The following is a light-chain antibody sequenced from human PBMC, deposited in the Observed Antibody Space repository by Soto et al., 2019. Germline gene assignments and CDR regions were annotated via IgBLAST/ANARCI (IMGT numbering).Light chain of an antibody. CDR2: GAS. CDR3: QQYNKWPPYT. V-gene: IGKV3-15*01. J-gene: IGKJ2*01. CDR1: QSVSSN. Sequence: EIVMTQSPATLSVSPGERATLSCRASQSVSSNLAWYQQKPGQGPRLLIYGASTRATSIPARFSGSGSGTEFTLTINSLQSEDVAVYYCQQYNKWPPYTFGQGTKLEIK.